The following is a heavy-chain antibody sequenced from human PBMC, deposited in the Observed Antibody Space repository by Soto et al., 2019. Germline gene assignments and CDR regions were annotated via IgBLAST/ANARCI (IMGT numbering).Heavy chain of an antibody. J-gene: IGHJ4*02. CDR2: ISSGSKTI. Sequence: GGSLRLSCAASGFTFSSYSVNWVRQAPGKGLEWVSYISSGSKTIFYADSVKGRFTVSRDNAKNSQYLQMNSLRDEDTAVYYCAREDILGARSFDYWGQGTMVTVSS. D-gene: IGHD1-26*01. CDR3: AREDILGARSFDY. V-gene: IGHV3-48*02. CDR1: GFTFSSYS.